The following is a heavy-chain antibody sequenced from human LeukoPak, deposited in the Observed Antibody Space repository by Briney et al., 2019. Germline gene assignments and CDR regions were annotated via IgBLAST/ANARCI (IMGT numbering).Heavy chain of an antibody. Sequence: SETLSLTCTVSGGSISSSSYYWGWIRQPPGKGLEWIGSIYYSGSTYYNPSLKSRVTISVDTSKNQFSLKLSSVTAADTAVYYCAGHSYCSSTSCYSMDVWGKGTTVTVSS. CDR1: GGSISSSSYY. V-gene: IGHV4-39*01. D-gene: IGHD2-2*02. CDR2: IYYSGST. CDR3: AGHSYCSSTSCYSMDV. J-gene: IGHJ6*03.